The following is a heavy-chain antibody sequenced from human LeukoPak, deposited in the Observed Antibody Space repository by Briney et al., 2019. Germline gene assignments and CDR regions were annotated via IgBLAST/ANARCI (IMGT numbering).Heavy chain of an antibody. V-gene: IGHV3-7*01. Sequence: PGGSLRLSCAASGFTSSSYWMSWVRQAPGKGLEWVANIKQDGSEKYYVDSVKGRFTISRDNAKNSLYLQMNSLRAEDTAVYYCAREDTAMPFDYWGQGTLVTVSS. J-gene: IGHJ4*02. CDR2: IKQDGSEK. CDR1: GFTSSSYW. CDR3: AREDTAMPFDY. D-gene: IGHD5-18*01.